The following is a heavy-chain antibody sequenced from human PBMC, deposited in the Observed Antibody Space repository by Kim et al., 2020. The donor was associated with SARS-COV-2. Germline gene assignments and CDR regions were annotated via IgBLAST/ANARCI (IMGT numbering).Heavy chain of an antibody. CDR2: ISSSGSTI. J-gene: IGHJ4*02. Sequence: GGSLRLSCAASGFTFSDYYMSWIRQAPGKGLEWVSYISSSGSTIYYADSVKGRFTISRDNAKNSLYLQMNSLRAEDTAVYYCASGYYDILTGFQNDDYWGPRTLVTVSS. CDR1: GFTFSDYY. V-gene: IGHV3-11*04. D-gene: IGHD3-9*01. CDR3: ASGYYDILTGFQNDDY.